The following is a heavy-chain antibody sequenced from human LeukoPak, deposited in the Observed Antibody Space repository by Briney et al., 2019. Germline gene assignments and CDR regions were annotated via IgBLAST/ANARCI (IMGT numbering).Heavy chain of an antibody. Sequence: ASVKVSCKASGYTITSYYMHWVRQAPGQGLEWMGLISAYNGNTNYAQKLQGRVTMTTDTSTSTAYMELRSLRSDDTAVYYCARLSAYYYDSSGYPQYDYWGQGTLVTVSS. CDR2: ISAYNGNT. J-gene: IGHJ4*02. CDR1: GYTITSYY. V-gene: IGHV1-18*04. D-gene: IGHD3-22*01. CDR3: ARLSAYYYDSSGYPQYDY.